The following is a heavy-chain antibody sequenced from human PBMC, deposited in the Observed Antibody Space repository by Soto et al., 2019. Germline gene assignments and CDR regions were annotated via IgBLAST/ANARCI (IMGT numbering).Heavy chain of an antibody. D-gene: IGHD5-12*01. CDR3: ARGPYSGDYYYYGMDV. V-gene: IGHV3-30-3*01. CDR1: GFTFSSYA. CDR2: ISYDGSNK. J-gene: IGHJ6*02. Sequence: PGGSLRLSCAASGFTFSSYAMHWVRQAPGKGLEWVAVISYDGSNKYYADSVKGRFTISRDNSKNTLYLQMNSLRAEDTAVYYCARGPYSGDYYYYGMDVWGQGTTVTVSS.